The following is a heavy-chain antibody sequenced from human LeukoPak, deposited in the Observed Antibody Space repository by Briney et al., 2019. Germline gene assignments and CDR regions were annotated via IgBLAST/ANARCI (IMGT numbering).Heavy chain of an antibody. CDR1: GFTFSSYS. CDR2: ISHSGDST. J-gene: IGHJ5*02. Sequence: GGSLRLSCVASGFTFSSYSMTWVRQAPGKGLEGVSIISHSGDSTFYADSVKGRFTMSRDISKNTVYLQMNNLRAEDTAMYYCAKGLHGGHLPESWGQGTLVTVSS. CDR3: AKGLHGGHLPES. V-gene: IGHV3-23*01. D-gene: IGHD3-16*01.